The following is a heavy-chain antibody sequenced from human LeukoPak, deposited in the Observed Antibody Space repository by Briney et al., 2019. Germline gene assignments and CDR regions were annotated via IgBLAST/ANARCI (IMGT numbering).Heavy chain of an antibody. CDR2: ITANNGNT. CDR3: ARMGSTVTTYYYYMDV. V-gene: IGHV1-18*01. CDR1: ASTFTINS. Sequence: ASVNVTCKASASTFTINSISRVRHAPAQGQELMGFITANNGNTNNSQELQGRVTMTTDTSKSTAYMELRSLRSDDTAVYYCARMGSTVTTYYYYMDVWGKGTTVTVSS. J-gene: IGHJ6*03. D-gene: IGHD4-17*01.